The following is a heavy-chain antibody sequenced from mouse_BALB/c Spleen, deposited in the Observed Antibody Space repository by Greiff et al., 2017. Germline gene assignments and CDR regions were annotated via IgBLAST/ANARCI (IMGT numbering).Heavy chain of an antibody. CDR1: GYPFSSYW. J-gene: IGHJ3*01. CDR2: ILPGSGST. Sequence: VQLQQSGAELMKPGASVKISCKATGYPFSSYWIEWVKQRPGHGLEWIGEILPGSGSTNYNEKFKGKATFTADTSSNTAYMQLSSLTSEDSAVYYCARSPGSSYVPWFAYWGQGTLVTVSA. CDR3: ARSPGSSYVPWFAY. V-gene: IGHV1-9*01. D-gene: IGHD1-1*01.